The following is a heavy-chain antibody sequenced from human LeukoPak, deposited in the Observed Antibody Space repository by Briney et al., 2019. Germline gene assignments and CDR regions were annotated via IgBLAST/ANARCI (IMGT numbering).Heavy chain of an antibody. J-gene: IGHJ4*02. CDR1: GFTFSDYY. CDR3: ARAEMATPNFDY. CDR2: ISSSGSTI. Sequence: GGSLRLSCAASGFTFSDYYMSWIRQAPGKGLEWVSYISSSGSTIYYADSVKGRFTISRDNAKNSLYLQMNSLRAEDTAVYCCARAEMATPNFDYWGQGTLVTVSS. D-gene: IGHD5-24*01. V-gene: IGHV3-11*04.